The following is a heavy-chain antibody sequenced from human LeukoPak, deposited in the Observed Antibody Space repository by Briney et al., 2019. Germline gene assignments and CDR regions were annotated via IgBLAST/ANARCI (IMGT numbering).Heavy chain of an antibody. V-gene: IGHV3-53*01. CDR2: IYSGGST. Sequence: GGSLRLSCAASGFTVVSNYMSWVRQAPGKGLEWVSTIYSGGSTYYADSVKGRFTISRDTSKNTLYLQMNSLRAEDTAVYYCARDQGGPSDYWGQGTLVTVSS. CDR1: GFTVVSNY. CDR3: ARDQGGPSDY. J-gene: IGHJ4*02.